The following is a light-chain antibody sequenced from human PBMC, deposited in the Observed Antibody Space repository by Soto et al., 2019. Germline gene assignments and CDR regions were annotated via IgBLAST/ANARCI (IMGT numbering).Light chain of an antibody. V-gene: IGLV2-14*01. J-gene: IGLJ1*01. CDR3: NSYTSSSTFV. Sequence: QSALTQPASVSASPGQSITISCTGTTSDVAGYNYVSWYQQHPGQAPKRLIYGVNNRPSGISSRFSGSRSGNTASLTISGLQSEDEAEYYCNSYTSSSTFVFGTGTKLTVL. CDR2: GVN. CDR1: TSDVAGYNY.